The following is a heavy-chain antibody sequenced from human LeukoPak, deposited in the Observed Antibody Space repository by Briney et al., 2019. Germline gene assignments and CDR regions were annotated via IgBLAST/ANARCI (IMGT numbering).Heavy chain of an antibody. CDR3: ARDANEGNSYGPTFDY. CDR1: GFTFSSYA. V-gene: IGHV3-30-3*01. Sequence: GGSLRLSCAASGFTFSSYAMHWVRQAPGKGLEWVAVISYDGSNKYYADSVKGRFTISRDNSKNTLYLQMNSLRAEDTAVYYCARDANEGNSYGPTFDYWGQGTLVTVSS. J-gene: IGHJ4*02. CDR2: ISYDGSNK. D-gene: IGHD5-18*01.